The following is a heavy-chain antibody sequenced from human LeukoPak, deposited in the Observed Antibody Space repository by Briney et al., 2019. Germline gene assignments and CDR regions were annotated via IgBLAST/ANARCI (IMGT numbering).Heavy chain of an antibody. D-gene: IGHD3-16*01. CDR2: INGDGSRI. CDR3: ARDALGGRTKFDS. CDR1: GFTFSSHW. Sequence: PGVSLRLSCLASGFTFSSHWMHWVRQVPGKGLMWVSRINGDGSRIHYGDSVKVRFTSSRDNAKNTLYLQMTSLRGDDTAIYFCARDALGGRTKFDSWGHGSLVTVSS. J-gene: IGHJ4*01. V-gene: IGHV3-74*01.